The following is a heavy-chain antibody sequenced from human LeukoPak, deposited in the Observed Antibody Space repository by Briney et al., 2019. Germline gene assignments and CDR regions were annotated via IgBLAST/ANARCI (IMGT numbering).Heavy chain of an antibody. V-gene: IGHV4-39*01. Sequence: PSETLSLTCTVSGGSISSSSYYWGWIRQPPGKGLEWIGSIFYSGSTFYNPSLKSRVTMSVDTSKNQFSLKLRSVTAADTAVYYCARHVTISGPYDASDIWGQGTMVTVSP. CDR2: IFYSGST. D-gene: IGHD5-24*01. CDR3: ARHVTISGPYDASDI. CDR1: GGSISSSSYY. J-gene: IGHJ3*02.